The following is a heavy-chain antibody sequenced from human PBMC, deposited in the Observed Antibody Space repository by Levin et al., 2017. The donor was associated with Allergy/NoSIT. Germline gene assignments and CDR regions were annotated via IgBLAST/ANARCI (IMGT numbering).Heavy chain of an antibody. Sequence: LSLTCAASGFTFSSYWMHWVRQAPGQGLVWVSRINHDGSSISYADSVKGRLTISRDNAKNTLYLQMNSLRVEDTAVYYCADMSGGYDAFDIRGQGTMVTVSS. V-gene: IGHV3-74*01. D-gene: IGHD3-3*01. CDR2: INHDGSSI. CDR3: ADMSGGYDAFDI. J-gene: IGHJ3*02. CDR1: GFTFSSYW.